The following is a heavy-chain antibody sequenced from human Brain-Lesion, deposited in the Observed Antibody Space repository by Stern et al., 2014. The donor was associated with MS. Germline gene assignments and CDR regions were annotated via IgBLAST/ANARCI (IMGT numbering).Heavy chain of an antibody. Sequence: QLQLQESGPGLVKPSQTLSLSCTVSGGSISSGGYYWSWIRQPAGKGLEWIGRIFNSRNIIHNPSPKIRVTISITTSKTQFSLRLNSMTAADTAVYYCARGRVVPGFQYYATDVWGQGTTVIVSS. CDR3: ARGRVVPGFQYYATDV. V-gene: IGHV4-61*02. D-gene: IGHD2-2*01. J-gene: IGHJ6*02. CDR1: GGSISSGGYY. CDR2: IFNSRNI.